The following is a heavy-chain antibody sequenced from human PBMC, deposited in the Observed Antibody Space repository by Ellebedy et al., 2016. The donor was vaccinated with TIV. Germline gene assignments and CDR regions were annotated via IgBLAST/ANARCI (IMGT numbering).Heavy chain of an antibody. CDR3: ARGQSHYSDSSGFNWYLDL. D-gene: IGHD3-22*01. CDR2: INPDSSGT. CDR1: GFTFSDYY. V-gene: IGHV1-2*02. J-gene: IGHJ2*01. Sequence: ASVKVSCKTSGFTFSDYYMFWVRQAPGQGLEWLGWINPDSSGTDSAQKFQGRLTMTRDTSITTAYMELRSLISDDTAVYYCARGQSHYSDSSGFNWYLDLWGRGTLVTVSS.